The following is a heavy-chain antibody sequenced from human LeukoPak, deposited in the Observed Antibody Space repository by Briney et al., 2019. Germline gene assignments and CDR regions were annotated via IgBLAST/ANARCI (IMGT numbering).Heavy chain of an antibody. V-gene: IGHV3-23*01. Sequence: AGGSLRLSCVVSGITLSNYAMSWVRQAPGKGLEWVSGISESGGSTNYADPVKGRFTISRDNSMNTVYLQMNSLRAEDTAVYFCAKRGIVIRGVLIIGFHKGAYYFDYWGQGILVTVSP. CDR3: AKRGIVIRGVLIIGFHKGAYYFDY. CDR2: ISESGGST. CDR1: GITLSNYA. J-gene: IGHJ4*02. D-gene: IGHD3-10*01.